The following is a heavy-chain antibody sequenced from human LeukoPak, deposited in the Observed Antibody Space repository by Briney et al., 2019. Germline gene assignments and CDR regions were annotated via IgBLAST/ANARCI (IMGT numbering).Heavy chain of an antibody. CDR3: ARGRFTYGPFDY. CDR1: GFSFSIHD. Sequence: GGSLRLSCAASGFSFSIHDMNWVRQAPGKGLEWVSTISNSDNSTYYADSVKGRFTIPRDNAKNSLYLQMNSLRAEDTAVYYCARGRFTYGPFDYWGQGTLVIVSS. D-gene: IGHD5-18*01. J-gene: IGHJ4*02. V-gene: IGHV3-23*01. CDR2: ISNSDNST.